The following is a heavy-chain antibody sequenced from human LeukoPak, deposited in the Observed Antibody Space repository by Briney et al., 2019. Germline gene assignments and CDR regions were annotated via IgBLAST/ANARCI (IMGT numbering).Heavy chain of an antibody. CDR3: ARGTGTMVRGVIRSYYYMDV. J-gene: IGHJ6*03. Sequence: SETLSLTCTVSGGSISSYYWSWIRQPAGKGLEWIGRIYTSGSTNYNPSLKSRVTMSVDTSKNQFSLKLSSVTAAHTAVYYCARGTGTMVRGVIRSYYYMDVWGKGTTVTVSS. CDR1: GGSISSYY. CDR2: IYTSGST. V-gene: IGHV4-4*07. D-gene: IGHD3-10*01.